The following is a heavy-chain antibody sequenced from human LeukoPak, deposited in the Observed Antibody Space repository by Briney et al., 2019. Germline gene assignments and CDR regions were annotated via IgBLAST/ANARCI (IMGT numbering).Heavy chain of an antibody. Sequence: GGSLRLSCAASGITISSYGMHWVRQAPGKGLEWVAVISYDGSNRYYADSVKGRFTISRDNSKNTLYLQMNSLTSEDTAVYYCSKDSSSGSSYYFHGMEVWGQGTTVTVSS. J-gene: IGHJ6*02. CDR3: SKDSSSGSSYYFHGMEV. CDR2: ISYDGSNR. V-gene: IGHV3-30*18. CDR1: GITISSYG. D-gene: IGHD3-10*01.